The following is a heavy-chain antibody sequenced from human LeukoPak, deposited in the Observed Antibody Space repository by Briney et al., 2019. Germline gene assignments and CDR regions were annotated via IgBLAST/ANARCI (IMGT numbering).Heavy chain of an antibody. J-gene: IGHJ4*02. V-gene: IGHV4-34*01. CDR2: INHSGST. D-gene: IGHD3-22*01. CDR1: GGSFSGYY. Sequence: PSETLSLTCAVYGGSFSGYYWSWIRQPPGKGLEWIGEINHSGSTNYNPSLKSRVTISVDTSKNQFSLKLSSVTAADTAVYYCARMNPYYYDSSGYYYFDYWGQGTLVTVSS. CDR3: ARMNPYYYDSSGYYYFDY.